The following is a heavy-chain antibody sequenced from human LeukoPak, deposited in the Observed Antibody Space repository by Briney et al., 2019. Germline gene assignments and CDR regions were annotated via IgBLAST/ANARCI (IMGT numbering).Heavy chain of an antibody. Sequence: PSETLSLTCTVSGGSISSSSYYWGWIRQPPGKGLEWIGSIYYSGSTYYNPSLKSRVTISVDTSKNQFSLKLSSVTAADTAVYYCARGYYYDSSGYNYDYWGQGTLVTVSS. J-gene: IGHJ4*02. CDR1: GGSISSSSYY. CDR2: IYYSGST. CDR3: ARGYYYDSSGYNYDY. V-gene: IGHV4-39*07. D-gene: IGHD3-22*01.